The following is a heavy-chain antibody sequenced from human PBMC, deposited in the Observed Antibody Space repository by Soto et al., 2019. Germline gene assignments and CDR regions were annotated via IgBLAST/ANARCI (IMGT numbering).Heavy chain of an antibody. CDR2: IYSGGST. V-gene: IGHV3-66*01. D-gene: IGHD3-10*01. Sequence: GGSLRLSCAASGFTVSSNYMSWVRQAPGKGLEWVSVIYSGGSTYYADSVKGRFTISRDNSKNTLYLQMNSLRAEDTAVYYCARDTLLWFGDVGYDYWGQGTLVTVSS. J-gene: IGHJ4*02. CDR1: GFTVSSNY. CDR3: ARDTLLWFGDVGYDY.